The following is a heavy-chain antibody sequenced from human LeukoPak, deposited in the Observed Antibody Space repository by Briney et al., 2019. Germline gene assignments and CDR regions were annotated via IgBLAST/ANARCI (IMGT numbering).Heavy chain of an antibody. D-gene: IGHD6-13*01. CDR3: ARAGYSSSWNYYYYYMDV. V-gene: IGHV3-7*04. CDR1: GFTFSSCW. Sequence: PGGSLRLSCAASGFTFSSCWMSWVRQAPGKGLEWVANIKQDGSEKYYVDSVKGRFTISRDNAKNSLYLQMNSLRAEDTAVYYCARAGYSSSWNYYYYYMDVWGKGTTVTVSS. CDR2: IKQDGSEK. J-gene: IGHJ6*03.